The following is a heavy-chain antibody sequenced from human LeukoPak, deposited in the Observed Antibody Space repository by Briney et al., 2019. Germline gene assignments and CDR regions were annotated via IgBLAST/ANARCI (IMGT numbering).Heavy chain of an antibody. CDR1: GYTFTGYY. V-gene: IGHV1-2*06. D-gene: IGHD2-21*02. CDR2: INPNSGGT. J-gene: IGHJ4*02. Sequence: GASVKVSCKASGYTFTGYYVHWVRQAPGQGLEWMGRINPNSGGTNYAQKFQGRVTMTRDTSISTAYMELSRLRSDDTAVYYCATMPPRFKVVTAIHGYWGQGTLVTVSS. CDR3: ATMPPRFKVVTAIHGY.